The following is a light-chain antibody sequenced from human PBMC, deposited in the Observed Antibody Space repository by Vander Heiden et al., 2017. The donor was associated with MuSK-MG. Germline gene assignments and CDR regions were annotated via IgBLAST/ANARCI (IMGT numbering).Light chain of an antibody. CDR2: GKN. CDR1: SLRSFY. Sequence: SSDLTQDPAVSVALGQTVNITCQGDSLRSFYAAWYQQKPGQAPARVFCGKNSRPSGTPDRVSGSSSGNTASFTITGAQAEEEADYYCYYQDPSGTPRGVIFGGGTKLTVL. CDR3: YYQDPSGTPRGVI. J-gene: IGLJ2*01. V-gene: IGLV3-19*01.